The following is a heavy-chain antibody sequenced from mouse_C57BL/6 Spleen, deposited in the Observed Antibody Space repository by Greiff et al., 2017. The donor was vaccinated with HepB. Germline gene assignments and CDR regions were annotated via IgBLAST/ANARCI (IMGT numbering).Heavy chain of an antibody. Sequence: QVQLQQSGAELVKPGASVKLSCKASGYTFTEYTIHWVKQRSGQGLEWIGWFYPGSGSIKYNEKFKDKATLTADKSSSTVYMELSRLTSEDSAVYFCARHEDDYYGSSYDYFDYWGQGTTLTVSS. V-gene: IGHV1-62-2*01. D-gene: IGHD1-1*01. CDR2: FYPGSGSI. CDR3: ARHEDDYYGSSYDYFDY. J-gene: IGHJ2*01. CDR1: GYTFTEYT.